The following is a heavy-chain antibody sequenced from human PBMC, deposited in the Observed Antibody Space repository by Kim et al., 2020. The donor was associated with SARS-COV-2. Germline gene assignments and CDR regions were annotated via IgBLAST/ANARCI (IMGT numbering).Heavy chain of an antibody. CDR1: GFTFSSYW. CDR2: IKQDGNQK. V-gene: IGHV3-7*01. CDR3: ARDGDQYSSGKDAFDI. J-gene: IGHJ3*02. Sequence: GGSLRLSCAASGFTFSSYWMNWVRQAPGKGLEWVANIKQDGNQKYYVDSVKGRFTISRDNAKNSLYLQMNSLRAEDTAVYYCARDGDQYSSGKDAFDIWGQGTMVTVSS. D-gene: IGHD6-19*01.